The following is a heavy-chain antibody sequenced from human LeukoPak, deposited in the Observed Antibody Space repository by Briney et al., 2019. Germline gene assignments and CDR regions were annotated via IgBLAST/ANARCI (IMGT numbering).Heavy chain of an antibody. CDR2: IYSGGTT. J-gene: IGHJ4*02. CDR1: GFSVSSNY. CDR3: AKDSTIAAIGGGLWGRPTTRGPFDY. Sequence: QPGGSLRLSCAASGFSVSSNYMNWVRQAPGKGPEWVSIIYSGGTTYYADSVKGRFTISRDNSKNTLYLQMNSLRAEDTAIYYCAKDSTIAAIGGGLWGRPTTRGPFDYWGQGTLVTVSS. D-gene: IGHD6-13*01. V-gene: IGHV3-53*01.